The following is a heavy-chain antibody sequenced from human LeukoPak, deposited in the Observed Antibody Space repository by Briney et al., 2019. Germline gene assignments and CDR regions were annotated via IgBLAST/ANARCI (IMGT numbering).Heavy chain of an antibody. CDR1: GGSISSGGYY. CDR3: ARVTTTTGTYYFHY. CDR2: IYHSGST. D-gene: IGHD1-1*01. J-gene: IGHJ4*02. V-gene: IGHV4-30-2*01. Sequence: SETLSLTCTVSGGSISSGGYYWSWIRQPPGKGLEWIGYIYHSGSTYYNPSLKSRVTISVDRSKNQFSLKLSSVTAADTAVYYCARVTTTTGTYYFHYWGPGTLVTVSS.